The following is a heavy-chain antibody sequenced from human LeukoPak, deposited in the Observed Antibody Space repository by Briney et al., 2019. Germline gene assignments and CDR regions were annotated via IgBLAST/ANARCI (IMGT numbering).Heavy chain of an antibody. J-gene: IGHJ4*02. CDR1: GGTFSSYA. Sequence: GAXVKVSCKASGGTFSSYAISWVRQAPGQGLEWMGRIIPIFGTANYAQKFQGRVTITTDESTSTAYMELSSLRSEDTAVYYCARDWVSAAGTYLEYYFDYWGQGTLVTVSS. V-gene: IGHV1-69*05. CDR3: ARDWVSAAGTYLEYYFDY. D-gene: IGHD6-13*01. CDR2: IIPIFGTA.